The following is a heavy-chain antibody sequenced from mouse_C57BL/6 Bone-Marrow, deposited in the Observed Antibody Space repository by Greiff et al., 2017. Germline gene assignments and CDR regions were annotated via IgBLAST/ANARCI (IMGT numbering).Heavy chain of an antibody. CDR3: AREGYYGYAMDY. Sequence: VKLQQSGPELVKPGASVKISCKASGYAFSSSWMNWVKQRPGKGLEWIGRIYPGDGDTNYNGKFKGKATLTADKSSSTAYMQLSSLTSEDSAVYFCAREGYYGYAMDYWGQGTSVTVSS. V-gene: IGHV1-82*01. CDR1: GYAFSSSW. CDR2: IYPGDGDT. J-gene: IGHJ4*01. D-gene: IGHD1-1*01.